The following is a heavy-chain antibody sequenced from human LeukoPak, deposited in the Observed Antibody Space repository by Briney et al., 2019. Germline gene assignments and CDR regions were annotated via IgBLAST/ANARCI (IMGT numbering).Heavy chain of an antibody. CDR2: ISAYNGNT. Sequence: GASVKVSCKASGYTFTNYGITWVRQAPGQVLEWMGWISAYNGNTNYAQKLQGRVTMTTDTSTSTAYMELRSLRSDDTAVYYCARDLTIPNAFDIWGQGTMVTVSS. D-gene: IGHD3-3*01. CDR3: ARDLTIPNAFDI. J-gene: IGHJ3*02. CDR1: GYTFTNYG. V-gene: IGHV1-18*01.